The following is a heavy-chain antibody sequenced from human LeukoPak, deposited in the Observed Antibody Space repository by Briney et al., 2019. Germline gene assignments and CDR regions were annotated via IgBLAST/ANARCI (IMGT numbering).Heavy chain of an antibody. CDR2: IIPILGIA. V-gene: IGHV1-69*04. J-gene: IGHJ4*02. CDR1: GGTFSSYA. CDR3: ARDFFRFGELLSRIIFDY. D-gene: IGHD3-10*01. Sequence: SVKVSCKASGGTFSSYAISWVRQAPGQGPEWMGRIIPILGIANYAQKFQGRVTITADKSTSTAYMELSSLRSEDTAVYYCARDFFRFGELLSRIIFDYWGQGTLVTVSS.